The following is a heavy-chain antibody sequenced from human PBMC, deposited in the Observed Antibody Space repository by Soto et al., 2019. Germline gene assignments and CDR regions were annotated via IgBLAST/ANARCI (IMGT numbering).Heavy chain of an antibody. Sequence: GESLKISCEASGYSFPDNWIGWVRQMPGKGLEWMGMVLPHDSEARVSPSLQGQVTISADKSINTAYLQWSSLKASDTAMYYCARRDWTGTNSDYFTYWGQGTLVTVSS. CDR3: ARRDWTGTNSDYFTY. J-gene: IGHJ4*02. D-gene: IGHD2-8*02. CDR1: GYSFPDNW. CDR2: VLPHDSEA. V-gene: IGHV5-51*01.